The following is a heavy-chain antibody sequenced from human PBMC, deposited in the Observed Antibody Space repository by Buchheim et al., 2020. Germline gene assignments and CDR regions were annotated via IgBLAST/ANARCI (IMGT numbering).Heavy chain of an antibody. V-gene: IGHV4-34*01. J-gene: IGHJ4*02. CDR3: ARGPAYNWNYRGLGPLFRL. CDR1: GGSFSGYY. CDR2: INHSGST. Sequence: QVQLQQWGAGLLKPSETLSLTCAVYGGSFSGYYWSWIRQPPGKGLEWIGEINHSGSTNYNPSLKSRVTISVDTSKNQFSLKLSSVTAADTAVYYCARGPAYNWNYRGLGPLFRLWGQGTL. D-gene: IGHD1-7*01.